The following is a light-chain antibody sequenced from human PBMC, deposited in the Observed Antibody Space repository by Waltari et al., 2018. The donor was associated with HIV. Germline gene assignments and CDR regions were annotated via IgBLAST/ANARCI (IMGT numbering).Light chain of an antibody. J-gene: IGLJ3*02. Sequence: QSVLTQPPSASGPPGQRVTMSCSGSSSNIGRNTVNWYRQLPGTAPKLLIFSDTQRPSGVPDRFSGSKSGTSASLAISGLQSEDEGDYYCAAWDDSLNGHWVFGGGTRVTVL. V-gene: IGLV1-44*01. CDR1: SSNIGRNT. CDR3: AAWDDSLNGHWV. CDR2: SDT.